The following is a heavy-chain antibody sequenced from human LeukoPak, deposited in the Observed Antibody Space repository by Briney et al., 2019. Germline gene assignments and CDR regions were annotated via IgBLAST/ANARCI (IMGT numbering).Heavy chain of an antibody. CDR1: GGSISSYY. CDR3: AREGRSSWFKGGNWFDP. Sequence: SETLSLTCTVSGGSISSYYWSWIRQPPGKGLEWIGYIYYSGSTNYNPSLKSRVTISVDTSKNQFSLKLSSVTAAGTAVYYCAREGRSSWFKGGNWFDPWGQGTLVTVSS. J-gene: IGHJ5*02. D-gene: IGHD6-13*01. CDR2: IYYSGST. V-gene: IGHV4-59*01.